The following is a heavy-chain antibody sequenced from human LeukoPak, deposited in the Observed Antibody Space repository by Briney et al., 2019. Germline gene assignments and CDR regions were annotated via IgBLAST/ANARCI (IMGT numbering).Heavy chain of an antibody. CDR2: IKSKTDGGTT. CDR1: GFPFSNAW. Sequence: SGGSLRLSCAASGFPFSNAWMSWIRQAPGKGLGWVGRIKSKTDGGTTDYAAPVKGRFTISRDDSKNTLYLQMNSLKTADTAVYYCTTAPIWFGELYDAFDIWGQGTMVTVSS. D-gene: IGHD3-10*01. V-gene: IGHV3-15*01. J-gene: IGHJ3*02. CDR3: TTAPIWFGELYDAFDI.